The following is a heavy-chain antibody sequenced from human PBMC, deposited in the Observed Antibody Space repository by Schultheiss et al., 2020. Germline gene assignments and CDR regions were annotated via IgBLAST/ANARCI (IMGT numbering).Heavy chain of an antibody. Sequence: GESLKISCAASGFTFSSYSMNWVRQAPGKGLEWVSSISSSSSYIYYADSVKGRFTISRDNAKNSLYLQMNSLRAEDTAVYYCAKTSITAPGTLDYWGQGTLVTVSS. V-gene: IGHV3-21*01. CDR1: GFTFSSYS. CDR2: ISSSSSYI. CDR3: AKTSITAPGTLDY. J-gene: IGHJ4*02. D-gene: IGHD6-6*01.